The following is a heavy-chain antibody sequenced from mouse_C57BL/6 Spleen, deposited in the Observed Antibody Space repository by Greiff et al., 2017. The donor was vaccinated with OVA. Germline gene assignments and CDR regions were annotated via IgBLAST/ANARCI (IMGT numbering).Heavy chain of an antibody. V-gene: IGHV1-7*01. D-gene: IGHD2-1*01. CDR1: GYTFTSYW. CDR2: INPSSGYT. Sequence: VQLQQSGAELAKPGASVKLSCKASGYTFTSYWMHWVKQRPGQGLEWIGYINPSSGYTKYNQKFKDKATLTADKSSSTVYMELSRLTSEDSAVYFCARHEERGYGNLWFAYWGQGTLVTVSA. J-gene: IGHJ3*01. CDR3: ARHEERGYGNLWFAY.